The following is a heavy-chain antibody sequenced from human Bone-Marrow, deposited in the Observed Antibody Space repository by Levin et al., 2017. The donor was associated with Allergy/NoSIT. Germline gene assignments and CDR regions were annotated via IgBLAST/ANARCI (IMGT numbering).Heavy chain of an antibody. V-gene: IGHV4-31*03. D-gene: IGHD4-17*01. Sequence: SETLSLTCTVSGGSISSGGYYWSWIRQHPGKGLEWIGYIYYSGSTYYNPSLKSRVTISVDTSKNQFSLKLSSVTAADTAVYYCASRGVNGDYGDWYFDLWGRGTLVTVSS. CDR1: GGSISSGGYY. CDR3: ASRGVNGDYGDWYFDL. J-gene: IGHJ2*01. CDR2: IYYSGST.